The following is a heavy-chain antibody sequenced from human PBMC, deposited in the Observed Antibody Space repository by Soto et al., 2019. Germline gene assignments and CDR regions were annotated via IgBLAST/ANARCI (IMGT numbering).Heavy chain of an antibody. CDR2: IYYSGST. CDR1: GGSISSGDYY. Sequence: SETLSLTCTVSGGSISSGDYYWSWIRQPPGKGLEWIGYIYYSGSTYYNPSLKSRVTISVDTSKNQFSLKLSSVTAADTAVYYCARGAARKKYRNYFDYWGQGTLVTVSS. D-gene: IGHD6-6*01. V-gene: IGHV4-30-4*01. J-gene: IGHJ4*02. CDR3: ARGAARKKYRNYFDY.